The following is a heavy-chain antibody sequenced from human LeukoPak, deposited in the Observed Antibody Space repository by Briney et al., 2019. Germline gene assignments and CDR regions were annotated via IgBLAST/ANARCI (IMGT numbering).Heavy chain of an antibody. V-gene: IGHV4-59*01. D-gene: IGHD1-1*01. CDR3: AKRMNNWNFNY. J-gene: IGHJ4*02. CDR1: GASINTDY. Sequence: PSETLSLTCTVSGASINTDYWSWIRQPPGKGLEWIGYIYNSGNTNYNPSLESRVTMSLDTSKNQFSLKVRSVTAADTAVYYCAKRMNNWNFNYWGQGTLVTVSS. CDR2: IYNSGNT.